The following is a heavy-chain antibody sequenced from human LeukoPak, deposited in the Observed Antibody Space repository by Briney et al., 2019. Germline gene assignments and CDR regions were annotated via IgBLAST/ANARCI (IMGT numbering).Heavy chain of an antibody. J-gene: IGHJ3*02. D-gene: IGHD2-21*01. Sequence: ASVKVSCKVSGYTLAELLMHWVRQAPGKGLEWMGGFDPEDGEPEDGESIDAQKFQGRVTMTEDTSTNTAYMELSRLTSEDTAVYYCARGIRAGAFDIWGQGTRVTVSS. V-gene: IGHV1-24*01. CDR3: ARGIRAGAFDI. CDR2: FDPEDGEPEDGES. CDR1: GYTLAELL.